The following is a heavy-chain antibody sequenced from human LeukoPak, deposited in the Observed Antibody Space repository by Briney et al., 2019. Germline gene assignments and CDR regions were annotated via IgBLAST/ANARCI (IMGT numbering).Heavy chain of an antibody. CDR2: NYISETT. D-gene: IGHD6-13*01. V-gene: IGHV4-4*07. CDR3: ARVSTSWYQDWYFDL. Sequence: SETLSLTCTVSGGSISSYYWSWIRQPAGKGLEWIGRNYISETTIYNPSLRSRVTMSVDTSKNQFSLKLSSVTAADTAVYYCARVSTSWYQDWYFDLWGRGTLVTVSS. CDR1: GGSISSYY. J-gene: IGHJ2*01.